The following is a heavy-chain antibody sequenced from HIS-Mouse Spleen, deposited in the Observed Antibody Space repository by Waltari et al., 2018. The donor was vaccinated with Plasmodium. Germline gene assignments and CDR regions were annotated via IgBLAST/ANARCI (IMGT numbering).Heavy chain of an antibody. V-gene: IGHV4-39*07. J-gene: IGHJ4*02. CDR1: GGSFSSSSSD. D-gene: IGHD1-7*01. Sequence: QLQLQESGPGLVKPSETLSLTCTVSGGSFSSSSSDWGWLRQPPGKGLEWIGSIYYSGSTYYNPSLKSRVTISVDTSKNQFSLKLSSVTAADTAVYYCARDRITGTSYFDYWGQGTLVTVSS. CDR3: ARDRITGTSYFDY. CDR2: IYYSGST.